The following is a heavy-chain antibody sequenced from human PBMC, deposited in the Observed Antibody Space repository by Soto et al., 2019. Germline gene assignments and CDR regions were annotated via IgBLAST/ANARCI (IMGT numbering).Heavy chain of an antibody. D-gene: IGHD1-7*01. J-gene: IGHJ4*02. CDR1: GYTFTSYY. CDR2: INPSGGST. V-gene: IGHV1-46*01. Sequence: GXSVKVSFKASGYTFTSYYMHLVRHTPGQGLEWMGIINPSGGSTSYAQKFQGRVTMTRDTSTSTVYMELSSLRPEDTAVYYCARDHRFNWNYDLVYWGQGTLVTVSS. CDR3: ARDHRFNWNYDLVY.